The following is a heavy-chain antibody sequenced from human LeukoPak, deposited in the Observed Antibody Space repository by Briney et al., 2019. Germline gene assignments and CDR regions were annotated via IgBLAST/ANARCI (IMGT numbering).Heavy chain of an antibody. CDR3: ARDLGYCSSTSCYPPY. CDR2: VSYDGSNK. J-gene: IGHJ4*02. Sequence: PGRSLRLSCAASGFTFSNYAMHWVRQAPGKGLEWVAVVSYDGSNKYYADSVKGRFTISRDNSKNTLYLQMHSLRPEDTAVYYCARDLGYCSSTSCYPPYWGQGTLVTVSS. V-gene: IGHV3-30*04. D-gene: IGHD2-2*01. CDR1: GFTFSNYA.